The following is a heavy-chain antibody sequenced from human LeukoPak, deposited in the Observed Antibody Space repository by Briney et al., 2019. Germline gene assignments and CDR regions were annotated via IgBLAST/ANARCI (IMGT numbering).Heavy chain of an antibody. D-gene: IGHD4-17*01. CDR1: GFTFSGYE. Sequence: GGSPRLSCAASGFTFSGYEMNWVRQAPGKGLEWVSYISSRGTTIYYADSVKGRFTISRDNAKNSLYLQMDSLRAGDTALYYCARVSVTTGNFDYWGQGTLVTVSS. V-gene: IGHV3-48*03. CDR3: ARVSVTTGNFDY. CDR2: ISSRGTTI. J-gene: IGHJ4*02.